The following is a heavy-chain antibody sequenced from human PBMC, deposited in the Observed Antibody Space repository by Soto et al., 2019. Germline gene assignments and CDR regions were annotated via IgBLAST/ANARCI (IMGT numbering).Heavy chain of an antibody. CDR3: VRDSGAKLSSS. D-gene: IGHD6-13*01. V-gene: IGHV1-69*01. Sequence: QVQLVQSGAEVKKPGSSVKVSCKASGGTFSSYRINWVRQAPGQGLEWVGGIVPIYRTADYAQKFQGRVTITADESARTSYMEQRSLKSQVTAVSYCVRDSGAKLSSSWGPGTLVTVSS. CDR2: IVPIYRTA. J-gene: IGHJ4*02. CDR1: GGTFSSYR.